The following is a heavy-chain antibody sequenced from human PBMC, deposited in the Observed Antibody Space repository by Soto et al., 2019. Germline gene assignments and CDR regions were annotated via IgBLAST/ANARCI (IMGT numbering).Heavy chain of an antibody. Sequence: EVQLVESGGGLVQPGGSLRLSCAASGFTFSSYDMHWVRQATGKGLEWVSAIGTAGDTYYPGSVKGRFTISRENAKNSLYLQMNSLRAGDTAVYYCARRGILYLDGMDVWGQGTTVTVSS. V-gene: IGHV3-13*01. J-gene: IGHJ6*02. CDR2: IGTAGDT. D-gene: IGHD2-15*01. CDR1: GFTFSSYD. CDR3: ARRGILYLDGMDV.